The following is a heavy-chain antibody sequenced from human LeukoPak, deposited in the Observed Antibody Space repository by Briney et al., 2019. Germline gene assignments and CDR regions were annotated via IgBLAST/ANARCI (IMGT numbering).Heavy chain of an antibody. V-gene: IGHV1-18*01. D-gene: IGHD5-12*01. CDR2: ISAYNGNT. CDR1: GYTFTSYG. J-gene: IGHJ5*02. CDR3: ARDHSGGYDYDLFDP. Sequence: ASVKVSCKASGYTFTSYGISWVRQAPGQGLEWMGWISAYNGNTNYAQKLQGRVTMTTDTSTSTAYMELRSLRSDDTAVYYCARDHSGGYDYDLFDPWGQGTLVTVSS.